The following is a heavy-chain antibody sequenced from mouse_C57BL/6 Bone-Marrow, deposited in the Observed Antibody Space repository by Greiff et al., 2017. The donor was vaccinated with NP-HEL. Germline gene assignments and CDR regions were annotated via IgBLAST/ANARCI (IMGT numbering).Heavy chain of an antibody. D-gene: IGHD1-1*01. CDR1: GYTFTDYN. J-gene: IGHJ2*01. CDR3: GRPGAGSSFYFDY. CDR2: INPNNGGT. V-gene: IGHV1-18*01. Sequence: EVQLQQSGPELVKPGASVKISCKASGYTFTDYNMDWVKQSHGQGLEWIGDINPNNGGTNYNQKFKGKATLTVDKSSSTAYMELRSLTSEDTAVYYSGRPGAGSSFYFDYWGKGTTLTVSS.